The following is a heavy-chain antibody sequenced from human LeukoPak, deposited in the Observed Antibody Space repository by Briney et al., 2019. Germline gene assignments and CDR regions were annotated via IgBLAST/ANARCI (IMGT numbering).Heavy chain of an antibody. CDR2: ISSSSSTI. CDR3: ARDATAMVVFDY. J-gene: IGHJ4*02. V-gene: IGHV3-48*01. D-gene: IGHD5-18*01. CDR1: GFTVSSNY. Sequence: GGSLRLSCAASGFTVSSNYMSWVRQAPGKGQEWVSYISSSSSTIYYADSVKGRFTISRDNAKNSLYLQMNSLRAEDTAVYYCARDATAMVVFDYWGQGTLVTVSS.